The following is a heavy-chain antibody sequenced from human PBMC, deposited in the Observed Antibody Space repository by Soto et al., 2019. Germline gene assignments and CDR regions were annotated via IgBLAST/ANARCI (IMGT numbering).Heavy chain of an antibody. CDR1: GYTFTGYY. J-gene: IGHJ6*02. D-gene: IGHD3-3*01. CDR2: INPNSGGT. CDR3: ARSNDFWSGYSTKDYYYYGMDV. V-gene: IGHV1-2*02. Sequence: ASVKVSCKASGYTFTGYYMHWVRQAPGQGLEWMGWINPNSGGTNYAQKFQGRVTMTRDTSISTAYMELSRLRSDDTAVYFCARSNDFWSGYSTKDYYYYGMDVWGQGTTVTVSS.